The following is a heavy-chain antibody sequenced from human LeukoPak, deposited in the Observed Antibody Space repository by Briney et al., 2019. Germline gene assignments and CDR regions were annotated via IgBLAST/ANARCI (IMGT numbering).Heavy chain of an antibody. Sequence: GGSLRLSCTASGFTFGDYAMSWVRQAPGKGLEGVGFVRSKAYGGTTEYAASVKGRFTISRDDSKSIAYLQMNSLKTEETAVYYCTRDGMVRGVGYYYYYYMDVWGKGTTVTISS. D-gene: IGHD3-10*01. J-gene: IGHJ6*03. CDR1: GFTFGDYA. CDR2: VRSKAYGGTT. V-gene: IGHV3-49*04. CDR3: TRDGMVRGVGYYYYYYMDV.